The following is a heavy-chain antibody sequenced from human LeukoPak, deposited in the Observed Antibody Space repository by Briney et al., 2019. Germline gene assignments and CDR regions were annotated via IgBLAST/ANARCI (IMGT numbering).Heavy chain of an antibody. CDR1: GFTFSSYS. J-gene: IGHJ5*02. D-gene: IGHD1-7*01. CDR2: ISSSSSTI. V-gene: IGHV3-48*01. Sequence: GGSLRLSCAASGFTFSSYSMNWVRQAPGKGLEWVSYISSSSSTIYYADSVKGRFTISRDNAKNSLYLQMNSLRAEDTAVYYCARSKDWNSTDGFDPWGQGTLVTVSS. CDR3: ARSKDWNSTDGFDP.